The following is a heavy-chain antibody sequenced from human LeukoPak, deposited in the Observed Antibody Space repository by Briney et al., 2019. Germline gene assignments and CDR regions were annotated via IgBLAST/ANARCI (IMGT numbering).Heavy chain of an antibody. Sequence: PGGSLRLSCAHSGFTFSSHWMTWIRQPPGKGLEWIGEINHSGSPNYNPSLKSRITISMDMSKNQFSLKVNSVTATDTAVYFCARSASFIIQTRGWFDSWGQGTLVTVSS. CDR1: GFTFSSHW. J-gene: IGHJ5*01. V-gene: IGHV4-34*01. CDR3: ARSASFIIQTRGWFDS. D-gene: IGHD3-3*01. CDR2: INHSGSP.